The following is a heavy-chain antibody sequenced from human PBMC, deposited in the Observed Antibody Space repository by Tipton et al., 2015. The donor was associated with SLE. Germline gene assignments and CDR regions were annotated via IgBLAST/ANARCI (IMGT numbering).Heavy chain of an antibody. J-gene: IGHJ3*02. Sequence: LRLSCTVSGGSISSSSYYWGWIRQPPGKGLGWIGSIYYSGSTYSNPSLTSRVTISVDTSKNQFSLKLSSVTAADTAVYYCARDGGEAAAGTGAFDIWGQGTTVTGSS. V-gene: IGHV4-39*07. CDR2: IYYSGST. CDR3: ARDGGEAAAGTGAFDI. D-gene: IGHD6-13*01. CDR1: GGSISSSSYY.